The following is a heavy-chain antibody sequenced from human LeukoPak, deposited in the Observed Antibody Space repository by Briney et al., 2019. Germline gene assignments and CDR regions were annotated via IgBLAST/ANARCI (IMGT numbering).Heavy chain of an antibody. J-gene: IGHJ4*02. CDR3: AKSNGYGLIDY. CDR2: IYSSGNT. D-gene: IGHD5-12*01. Sequence: SETLSLTCAVSGASISSSNYYWGWVRQSPGKGLEWIGDIYSSGNTYYNASLKSRVTMYIDTSKNQFSLKLSSVTAADTAMYYCAKSNGYGLIDYWGQGTLVTVSS. CDR1: GASISSSNYY. V-gene: IGHV4-39*01.